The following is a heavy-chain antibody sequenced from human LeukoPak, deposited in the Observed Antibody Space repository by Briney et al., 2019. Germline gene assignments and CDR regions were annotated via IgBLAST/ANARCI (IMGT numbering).Heavy chain of an antibody. CDR1: GFTFSRYG. V-gene: IGHV3-30*02. J-gene: IGHJ4*02. CDR2: IRYDGSNK. D-gene: IGHD6-19*01. CDR3: AKPVIAVAGEEDY. Sequence: GGSLRLSCAASGFTFSRYGMHWVRQAPGKGLEWVAFIRYDGSNKYYADSEKGRFTISRDNSKNTLYLQMNSLRAEDTAVYYCAKPVIAVAGEEDYWGQGTLVTVSS.